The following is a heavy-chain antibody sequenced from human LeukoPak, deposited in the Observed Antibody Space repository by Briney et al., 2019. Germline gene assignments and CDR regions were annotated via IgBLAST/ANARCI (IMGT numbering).Heavy chain of an antibody. CDR3: ARAPPLGYYYMDV. J-gene: IGHJ6*03. V-gene: IGHV4-61*02. Sequence: SQTLSLTCTVSGGSISSGSYYWSWIRQPAGKGLEWIGRIYTSGSTNYNPSLKSRVTISVDTSKNQFSLKLSSVTAADTAVYYCARAPPLGYYYMDVWGKGTTVTVSS. CDR2: IYTSGST. CDR1: GGSISSGSYY.